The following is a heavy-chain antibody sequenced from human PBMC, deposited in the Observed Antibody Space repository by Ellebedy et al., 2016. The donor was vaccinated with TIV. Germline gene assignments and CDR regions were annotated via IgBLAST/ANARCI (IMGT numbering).Heavy chain of an antibody. Sequence: AASVKVSCKASGYTFTNTHYIHWVRQAPGQGLEWMGIIHPGEGSTDYAQKFQGSVTMTRDTSTSTVYMELSSLRSEDTAVYYCARTSDCSGGSCNDYYYGMDVWGHGTTVTVSS. V-gene: IGHV1-46*01. J-gene: IGHJ6*02. CDR1: GYTFTNTHY. CDR2: IHPGEGST. D-gene: IGHD2-15*01. CDR3: ARTSDCSGGSCNDYYYGMDV.